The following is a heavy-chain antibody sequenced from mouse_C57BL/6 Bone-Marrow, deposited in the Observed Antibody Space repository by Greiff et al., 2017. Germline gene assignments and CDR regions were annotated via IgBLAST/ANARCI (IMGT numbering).Heavy chain of an antibody. CDR2: IDPEPGGT. V-gene: IGHV1-15*01. Sequence: VQLQQSGAELVRPGASVTLSCKASGYTFTDYEMHWVKQTPVHGLEWIGAIDPEPGGTAYNQKVKGKAILTADKSSSTAYMELRSLKSEDSAVYYCTRRDYYGSSYPYCDVWGTGTTVTVSS. CDR1: GYTFTDYE. J-gene: IGHJ1*03. CDR3: TRRDYYGSSYPYCDV. D-gene: IGHD1-1*01.